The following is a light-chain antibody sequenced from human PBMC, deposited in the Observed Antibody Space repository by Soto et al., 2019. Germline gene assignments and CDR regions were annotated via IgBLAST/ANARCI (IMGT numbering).Light chain of an antibody. V-gene: IGKV3-20*01. J-gene: IGKJ4*01. Sequence: EIVLTQSPGTLSLSPGERATLSCRASQSVSSSYLGWYQQKPGQAPRLLIYGASSRATGMPDRFSGSGSGTDFTLTISRLEPEDFAVYYCQQYGGSPGLTFGGGTKVEIK. CDR2: GAS. CDR1: QSVSSSY. CDR3: QQYGGSPGLT.